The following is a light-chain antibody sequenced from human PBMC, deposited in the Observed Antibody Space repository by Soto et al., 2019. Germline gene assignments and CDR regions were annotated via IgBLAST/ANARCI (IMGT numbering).Light chain of an antibody. V-gene: IGKV3-20*01. CDR2: GAS. CDR3: QHFGSSPPVT. CDR1: QFTNGKY. J-gene: IGKJ5*01. Sequence: IVMTQSPATLSVSPGESATLSCRVSQFTNGKYVAWYQQRHGLPPRLLVYGASKRAPGIPDRFRGSGSGSEFTLTISAVEPEDFAVYFCQHFGSSPPVTFGQGTRLEIK.